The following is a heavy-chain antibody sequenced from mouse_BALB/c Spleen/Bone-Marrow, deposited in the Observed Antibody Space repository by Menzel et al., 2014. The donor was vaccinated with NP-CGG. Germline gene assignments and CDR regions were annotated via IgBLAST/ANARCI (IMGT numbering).Heavy chain of an antibody. Sequence: EVKVEESGAELVKPGASVKLSCTASGFNIKDTYMHWVKQRPEQGLEWIGRIDPANGNTKYDPKFQGKATITADTSSNTAYLQLSSMTSEDAAVYYCGRGYYDYVYAMDYWGQGTSVTVSS. D-gene: IGHD2-4*01. CDR3: GRGYYDYVYAMDY. CDR2: IDPANGNT. V-gene: IGHV14-3*02. J-gene: IGHJ4*01. CDR1: GFNIKDTY.